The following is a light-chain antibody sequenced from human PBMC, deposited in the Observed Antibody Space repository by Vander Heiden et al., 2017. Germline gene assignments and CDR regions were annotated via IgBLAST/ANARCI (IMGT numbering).Light chain of an antibody. J-gene: IGLJ3*02. V-gene: IGLV1-47*01. CDR3: AAWDDSLSGPE. CDR1: SSNLGSNY. CDR2: RNN. Sequence: QSVLTQPPSASGTPGQRVTISCSGSSSNLGSNYVYCYQQLPGTAPKLLIYRNNQRPSGVPDRFSGSKSGTSASLAISGLRSEDEADYYCAAWDDSLSGPEFGGGTKLTVL.